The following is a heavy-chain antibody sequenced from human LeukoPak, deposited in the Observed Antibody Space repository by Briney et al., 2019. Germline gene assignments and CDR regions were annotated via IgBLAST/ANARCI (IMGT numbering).Heavy chain of an antibody. CDR1: GFTFSNYA. Sequence: GGSLRLSCAASGFTFSNYAMSWVRQAPGKGLEWVSAISSSGGDTFYTDSVKGRFTISRDNSKNTLYLQMKGLRAEDTAVYYCVKDSVVVAGLVNYFDYWGQGTLATASS. J-gene: IGHJ4*02. V-gene: IGHV3-23*01. CDR2: ISSSGGDT. CDR3: VKDSVVVAGLVNYFDY. D-gene: IGHD6-19*01.